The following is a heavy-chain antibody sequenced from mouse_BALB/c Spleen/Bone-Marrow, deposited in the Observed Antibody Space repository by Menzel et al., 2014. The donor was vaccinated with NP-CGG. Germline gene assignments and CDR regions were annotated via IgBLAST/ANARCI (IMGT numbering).Heavy chain of an antibody. D-gene: IGHD1-2*01. J-gene: IGHJ2*01. Sequence: EVQVVESGAELVKPGASVKLSCTASGFNIKDTYMHWVKQRPEQGLEWIGRIDPANGNTKYDPKFQGKATITADTPSNTAYLQLSSLASEDTAVYCCARYYYGYYFDYWGQGTPLTVSS. CDR1: GFNIKDTY. V-gene: IGHV14-3*02. CDR3: ARYYYGYYFDY. CDR2: IDPANGNT.